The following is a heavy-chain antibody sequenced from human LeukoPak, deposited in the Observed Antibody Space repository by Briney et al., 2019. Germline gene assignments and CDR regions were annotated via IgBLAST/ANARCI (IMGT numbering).Heavy chain of an antibody. V-gene: IGHV3-21*01. D-gene: IGHD4-17*01. CDR1: GFTFSSST. CDR2: ISSSSSYI. Sequence: GGSLRLSCAASGFTFSSSTMNWVRQAPGKGLEWVSSISSSSSYIYYADSVKGRFTISRDNAKNSLYLQMNSLRAEDTAVYYCARVWEPGDYTAFDIWGQGTMVTVSS. J-gene: IGHJ3*02. CDR3: ARVWEPGDYTAFDI.